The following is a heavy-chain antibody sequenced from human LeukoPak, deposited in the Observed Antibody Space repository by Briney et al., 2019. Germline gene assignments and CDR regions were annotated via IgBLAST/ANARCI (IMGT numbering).Heavy chain of an antibody. Sequence: PSETLSLTCTVSGGSISSSSYYWGWIRQPPGKGLECLGSIYYSGSTYYNPSLKSRVTISIDTSQNQFSLKLSSVTAADTAVYCCGKGYYGMDVWGQGTTVIVSS. V-gene: IGHV4-39*01. CDR3: GKGYYGMDV. CDR2: IYYSGST. J-gene: IGHJ6*02. CDR1: GGSISSSSYY.